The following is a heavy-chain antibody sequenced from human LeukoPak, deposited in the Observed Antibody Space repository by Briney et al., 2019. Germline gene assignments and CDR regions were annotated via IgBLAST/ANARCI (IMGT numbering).Heavy chain of an antibody. CDR2: INSDGSST. CDR3: ARGSAKDDYGGNRQNWFDP. Sequence: GGSLRLSCAASGFTFSSYWMHWVRQAPGKGLVWVSRINSDGSSTSYADSVKGRFTISRDNAKNTLYLQMNSLRAEDTAVYYCARGSAKDDYGGNRQNWFDPWGQGTLVTVSS. V-gene: IGHV3-74*01. J-gene: IGHJ5*02. D-gene: IGHD4-23*01. CDR1: GFTFSSYW.